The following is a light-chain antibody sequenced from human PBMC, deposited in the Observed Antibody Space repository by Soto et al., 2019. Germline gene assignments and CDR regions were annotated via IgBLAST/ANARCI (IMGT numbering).Light chain of an antibody. CDR3: QTYKSYPMT. Sequence: DSQMTQYPSTLSASIGDRVTITCRAGQSISSWLAWYQQKPGKAPKLLISKASTVQSGVPPRFSGSGSGTEFAFTISSLQPDDFATYYCQTYKSYPMTCCGGTKVDI. CDR2: KAS. V-gene: IGKV1-5*03. CDR1: QSISSW. J-gene: IGKJ4*01.